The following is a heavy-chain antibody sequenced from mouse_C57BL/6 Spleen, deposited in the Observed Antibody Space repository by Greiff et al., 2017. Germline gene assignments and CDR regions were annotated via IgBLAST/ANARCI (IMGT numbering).Heavy chain of an antibody. CDR3: ARGGNYYAMDY. Sequence: VQLQQSGPELVKPGDSVKISCKASGYSFTGYFMNWVMQSHGKSLEWIGRINPYNGDTFYNQKFKGKATLTVDKSSSTAHMELRSLTSEDSAVYYCARGGNYYAMDYWGQGTSVTVSS. V-gene: IGHV1-20*01. D-gene: IGHD2-1*01. J-gene: IGHJ4*01. CDR2: INPYNGDT. CDR1: GYSFTGYF.